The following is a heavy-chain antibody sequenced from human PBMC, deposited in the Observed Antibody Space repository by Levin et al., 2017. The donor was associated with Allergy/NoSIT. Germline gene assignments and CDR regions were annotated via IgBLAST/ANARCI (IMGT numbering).Heavy chain of an antibody. D-gene: IGHD1-7*01. CDR2: IIPILGIA. Sequence: ASVKVSCKASGGTFSSYTISWVRQAPGQGLEWMGRIIPILGIANYAQKFQGRVTITADKSTSTAYMELSSLRSEDTAVYYCASKLAGYYGMDVWGQGTTVTVSS. CDR3: ASKLAGYYGMDV. CDR1: GGTFSSYT. V-gene: IGHV1-69*02. J-gene: IGHJ6*02.